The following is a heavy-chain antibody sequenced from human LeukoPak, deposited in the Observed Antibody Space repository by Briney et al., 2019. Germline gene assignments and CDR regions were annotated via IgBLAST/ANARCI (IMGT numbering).Heavy chain of an antibody. D-gene: IGHD6-13*01. CDR1: GGSFSGYY. CDR3: ARRTPWLAAAGRPFDY. Sequence: SETLSLTCAVYGGSFSGYYWSWIRQPPGKGLEWIGEINHSGSTNYNPSLKSRVTISVDTSKNQFSLKLSSVIAADTAVYYCARRTPWLAAAGRPFDYWGQGTLVTVSS. J-gene: IGHJ4*02. CDR2: INHSGST. V-gene: IGHV4-34*01.